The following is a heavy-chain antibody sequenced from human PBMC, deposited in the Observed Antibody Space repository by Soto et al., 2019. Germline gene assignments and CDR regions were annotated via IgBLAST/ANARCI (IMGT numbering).Heavy chain of an antibody. CDR1: GFTFSSYT. D-gene: IGHD3-10*01. CDR3: VRDHIWSFDY. V-gene: IGHV3-48*01. Sequence: GGFLRLSCAASGFTFSSYTMNWVRQAPGKGLEWVSYISLSGSDMYYAGSVKGRFTISRDNAKNSLSLQMNSLRAEDTAVYYCVRDHIWSFDYWGQGTPVTVSS. J-gene: IGHJ4*02. CDR2: ISLSGSDM.